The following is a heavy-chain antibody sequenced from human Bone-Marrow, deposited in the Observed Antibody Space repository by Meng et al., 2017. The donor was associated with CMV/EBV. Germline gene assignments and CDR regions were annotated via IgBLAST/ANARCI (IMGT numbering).Heavy chain of an antibody. Sequence: GESLKISCAASGFTFSSYWMSWVRQAPGKGLEWVANIKQDGSEKYYVDSEKGRFTISRDNAKNSLYLQMNSLRAEDTAVYYCARDKASGYYYYGYYFDYWGQGTLVTVSS. J-gene: IGHJ4*02. V-gene: IGHV3-7*01. CDR1: GFTFSSYW. D-gene: IGHD3-22*01. CDR2: IKQDGSEK. CDR3: ARDKASGYYYYGYYFDY.